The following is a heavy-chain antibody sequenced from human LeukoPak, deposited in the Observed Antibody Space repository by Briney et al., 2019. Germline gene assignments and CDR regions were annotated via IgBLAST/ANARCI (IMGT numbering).Heavy chain of an antibody. CDR2: ISCSGGST. CDR1: GFTFSSYA. J-gene: IGHJ6*02. Sequence: GGSLRLSCAASGFTFSSYAMSWVRQAPGKGLEWVSAISCSGGSTYYADSVKGRFTISRDNSKNTLYLQMNSLRAEDTAVYYCANGPLVLSDSDKYGMDVWGQGTTVTVSS. D-gene: IGHD5/OR15-5a*01. V-gene: IGHV3-23*01. CDR3: ANGPLVLSDSDKYGMDV.